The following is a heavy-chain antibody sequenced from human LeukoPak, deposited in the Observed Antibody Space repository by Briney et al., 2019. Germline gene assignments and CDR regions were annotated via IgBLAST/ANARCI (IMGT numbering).Heavy chain of an antibody. CDR1: GFTFSSYA. D-gene: IGHD4-11*01. CDR3: ARDSISNDAFDI. J-gene: IGHJ3*02. Sequence: PGGSLRLSCAASGFTFSSYAMNWVRQAPGKGLEWVSSISSSSSYIYYADSVKGRFTISRDNAKNSLYLQMNSLRAEDTAVYYCARDSISNDAFDIWGQGTMVTVSS. V-gene: IGHV3-21*01. CDR2: ISSSSSYI.